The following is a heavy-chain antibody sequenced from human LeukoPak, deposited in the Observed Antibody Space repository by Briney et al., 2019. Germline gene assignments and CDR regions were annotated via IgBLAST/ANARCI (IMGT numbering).Heavy chain of an antibody. CDR2: ISSSSSTI. V-gene: IGHV3-48*01. CDR1: GFTFSSYS. Sequence: PGGSLRLSCAASGFTFSSYSMNWVRQAPGKGLEWVSYISSSSSTIYYADSVKGRFTISRDNAKNSLYLQMNSLRAEDTAVSYCAREGSNYYDSSGYDRGYFDYWGQGTLVTVSS. CDR3: AREGSNYYDSSGYDRGYFDY. J-gene: IGHJ4*02. D-gene: IGHD3-22*01.